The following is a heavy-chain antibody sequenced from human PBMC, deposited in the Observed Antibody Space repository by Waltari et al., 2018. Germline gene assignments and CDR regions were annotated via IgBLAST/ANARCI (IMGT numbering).Heavy chain of an antibody. CDR2: IYHSGST. J-gene: IGHJ1*01. CDR3: ARGRGSPGPEYFQH. Sequence: QVQLQESGPGLVKPSETLSLTCTVSGYSISSGYYWGWIRQPPGKGLEWIGSIYHSGSTYYNPSLKSRVTISVDTSKNQFSLKLSSVTAADTAVYYCARGRGSPGPEYFQHWGQGTLVTVSS. V-gene: IGHV4-38-2*02. CDR1: GYSISSGYY. D-gene: IGHD1-26*01.